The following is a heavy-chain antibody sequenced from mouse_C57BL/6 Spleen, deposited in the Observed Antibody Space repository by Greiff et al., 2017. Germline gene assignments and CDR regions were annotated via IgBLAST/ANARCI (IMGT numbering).Heavy chain of an antibody. V-gene: IGHV1-82*01. Sequence: VQLQQSGPELVKPGASVKISCKASGYAFSSSWMNWVKQRPGKGLEWIGRIYPGDGGTNYNGKFKGKATLTADKSASTAYMQLSSLTSEDSAVYFCARFDGSDWGQGTTLTVSS. CDR2: IYPGDGGT. J-gene: IGHJ2*01. D-gene: IGHD2-3*01. CDR3: ARFDGSD. CDR1: GYAFSSSW.